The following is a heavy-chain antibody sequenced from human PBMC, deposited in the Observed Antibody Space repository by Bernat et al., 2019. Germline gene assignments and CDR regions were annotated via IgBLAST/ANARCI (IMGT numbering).Heavy chain of an antibody. CDR3: TGDFDY. V-gene: IGHV3-30*03. Sequence: QVQLVESGGGVVQSGRSLRLSCAASGFTFSSYGMHWVRQAPGKGLEWVAVISYDGSNKYYADSVTDRFTISRDNSKTTLYLQMNSLSAADTAVYYCTGDFDYWGQGTLVTVSS. J-gene: IGHJ4*02. CDR1: GFTFSSYG. CDR2: ISYDGSNK.